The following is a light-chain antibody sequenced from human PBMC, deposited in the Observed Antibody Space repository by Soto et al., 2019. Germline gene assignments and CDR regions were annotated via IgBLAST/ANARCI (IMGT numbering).Light chain of an antibody. Sequence: EIVWTQSPGTLSLSPGERATLSCRASQSVSSSYLAWYQQKPGQAPRLLIYGASSRATGIPDRFSGSGSGTDFTLTISRLEPEDFAVYYCQQYDSSPLTFGGGTKVDIK. CDR1: QSVSSSY. CDR2: GAS. CDR3: QQYDSSPLT. V-gene: IGKV3-20*01. J-gene: IGKJ4*01.